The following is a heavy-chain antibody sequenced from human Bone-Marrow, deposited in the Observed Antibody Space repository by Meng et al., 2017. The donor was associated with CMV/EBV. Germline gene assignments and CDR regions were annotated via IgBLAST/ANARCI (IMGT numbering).Heavy chain of an antibody. CDR1: GGTFSSYT. CDR3: ARDQVYYCDSGFGGDYYGMDV. Sequence: ASVKVSCKASGGTFSSYTISWVRQAPGQGLEWMGWINPNSGGTNYAQKFQGRVTMTRDTSISTAYMELSRLRSDDTAVYYCARDQVYYCDSGFGGDYYGMDVWGQGTTVTVSS. V-gene: IGHV1-2*02. D-gene: IGHD3-22*01. J-gene: IGHJ6*02. CDR2: INPNSGGT.